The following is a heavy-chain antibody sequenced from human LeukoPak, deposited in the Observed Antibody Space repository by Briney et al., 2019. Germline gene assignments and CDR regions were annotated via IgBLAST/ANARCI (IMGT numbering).Heavy chain of an antibody. D-gene: IGHD4-23*01. CDR3: ARDADYGGSWFDP. V-gene: IGHV4-59*01. CDR2: IYYSGST. CDR1: GGSISSYY. J-gene: IGHJ5*02. Sequence: SETLSLTCTVSGGSISSYYWSWIRQPPGKGLEWIGYIYYSGSTNYNPSLKSRVTISVDTSKNQFSLKLSSVTAADTAVYYCARDADYGGSWFDPWGRGTQVTVSS.